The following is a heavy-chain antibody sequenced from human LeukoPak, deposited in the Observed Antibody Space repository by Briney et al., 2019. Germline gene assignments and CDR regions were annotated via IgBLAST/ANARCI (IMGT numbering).Heavy chain of an antibody. CDR2: ISGSGGST. V-gene: IGHV3-23*01. CDR3: ARDLYSSSWYYYYYGMDV. J-gene: IGHJ6*02. CDR1: GFTFSSYA. D-gene: IGHD6-13*01. Sequence: GGSLRLSCAASGFTFSSYAMSWVRQAPGKGLEWVSAISGSGGSTYYADSVKGRFTISRDNSKNTFYLQMNSLRAEDTAVYYCARDLYSSSWYYYYYGMDVWGQGTTVTVSS.